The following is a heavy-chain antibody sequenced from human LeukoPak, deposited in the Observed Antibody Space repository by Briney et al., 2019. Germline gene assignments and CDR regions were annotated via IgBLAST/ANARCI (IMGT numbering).Heavy chain of an antibody. J-gene: IGHJ4*02. CDR2: IKHDGSEK. D-gene: IGHD5-12*01. CDR3: ARVEASGYDYGAFDY. Sequence: GGSLRLSCAASGFTFSTFWMSWVRQAPGKGLEWVANIKHDGSEKYYVDSVKGRFTISRDNAKNSLYLQMSSLRADDTAVYYCARVEASGYDYGAFDYWGQGTLVTVSS. V-gene: IGHV3-7*01. CDR1: GFTFSTFW.